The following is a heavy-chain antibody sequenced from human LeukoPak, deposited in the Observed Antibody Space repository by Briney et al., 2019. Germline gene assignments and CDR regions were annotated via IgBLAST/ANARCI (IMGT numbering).Heavy chain of an antibody. J-gene: IGHJ4*02. Sequence: GGSLRLSCAASGFTFSSYGMHWVRQAPGKGLEWAAVISYDGSNKYYADSVKGRFTISRDNSKNTLYLQMNSLRAEDTAVYYCAKDRKRAVAGTQVVLDYWGQGTLVTVSS. D-gene: IGHD6-19*01. CDR1: GFTFSSYG. CDR2: ISYDGSNK. V-gene: IGHV3-30*18. CDR3: AKDRKRAVAGTQVVLDY.